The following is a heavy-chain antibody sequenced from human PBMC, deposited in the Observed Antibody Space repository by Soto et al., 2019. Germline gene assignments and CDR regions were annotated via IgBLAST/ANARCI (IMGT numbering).Heavy chain of an antibody. CDR1: GFTFSSYG. D-gene: IGHD3-22*01. Sequence: GGSLRLSCAASGFTFSSYGMHWVRQAPGKGLEWVAVISYDGSNKYYADSVKGRFTISRDNSKNTLYLQMNSLRAEDTAVYYCAKVMRQYYDSSGYSKPIYYYYGMDVWGQGTTVTVSS. CDR2: ISYDGSNK. V-gene: IGHV3-30*18. CDR3: AKVMRQYYDSSGYSKPIYYYYGMDV. J-gene: IGHJ6*02.